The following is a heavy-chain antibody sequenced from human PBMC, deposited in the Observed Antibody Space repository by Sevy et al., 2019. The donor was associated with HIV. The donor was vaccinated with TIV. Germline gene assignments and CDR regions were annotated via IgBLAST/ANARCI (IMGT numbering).Heavy chain of an antibody. J-gene: IGHJ4*02. CDR3: ARDGLTTVVPFDY. D-gene: IGHD4-17*01. V-gene: IGHV3-21*01. Sequence: GGSLRLSCAASGFTFSSYSMNWVRRAPGKGLEWVSSISSSSSYIYYADSVKGRFTISRDNAKNSLYLQMNSLRAEDTAVYYCARDGLTTVVPFDYWGQGTLVTVSS. CDR2: ISSSSSYI. CDR1: GFTFSSYS.